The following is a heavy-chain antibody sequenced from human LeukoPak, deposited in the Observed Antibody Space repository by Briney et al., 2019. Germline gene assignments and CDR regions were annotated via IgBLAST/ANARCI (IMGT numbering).Heavy chain of an antibody. Sequence: ASLRLSCTASGYTFTDYYIHWVRQAPGQGLEWMGCVSPNSGSTNYAQNLQGRFTITRDTSISTAYMDLSRLRADDTALYYCVRDSSSGSYTGAFGLWGQGTMVTVSS. D-gene: IGHD1-26*01. V-gene: IGHV1-2*02. CDR1: GYTFTDYY. J-gene: IGHJ3*01. CDR2: VSPNSGST. CDR3: VRDSSSGSYTGAFGL.